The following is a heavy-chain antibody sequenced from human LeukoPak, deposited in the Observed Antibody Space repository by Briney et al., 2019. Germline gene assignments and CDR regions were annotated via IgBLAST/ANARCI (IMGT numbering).Heavy chain of an antibody. CDR2: ITSSSSSI. D-gene: IGHD4/OR15-4a*01. J-gene: IGHJ4*02. CDR3: ARDLAWGAY. Sequence: GGSLRLSCVASGFTFSIYTMSWVRQAPGKGLEWVSSITSSSSSIYSAGSVKGRLTLSRDNAKNSLYLEMNSLRDEDTAVYYCARDLAWGAYWGQGTLVTVSS. CDR1: GFTFSIYT. V-gene: IGHV3-21*01.